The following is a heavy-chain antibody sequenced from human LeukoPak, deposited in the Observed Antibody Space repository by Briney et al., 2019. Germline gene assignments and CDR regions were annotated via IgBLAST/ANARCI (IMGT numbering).Heavy chain of an antibody. CDR3: TRRGSSGTYYVFDS. Sequence: ESLKISCQGSGYRFTDHWIAWVRQMPGKGLEWMGMVYPGDSDTRYSPSFQGQVTISADKSINTAYLQRSSLKASDTAIYYCTRRGSSGTYYVFDSWGQGTLVSVSS. D-gene: IGHD3-22*01. CDR1: GYRFTDHW. CDR2: VYPGDSDT. J-gene: IGHJ4*02. V-gene: IGHV5-51*01.